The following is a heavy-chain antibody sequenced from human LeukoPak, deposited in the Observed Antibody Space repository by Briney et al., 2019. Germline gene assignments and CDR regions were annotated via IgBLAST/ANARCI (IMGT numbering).Heavy chain of an antibody. CDR3: ARRVGYCSSTSCYDDY. Sequence: GGSLRLSCAASGFTFSSYSMNWVRQAPGKGLEWVSSTSSSSYIYYADSVKGRFTISRDNAKNSLYLQMNSLRAEDTAVYYCARRVGYCSSTSCYDDYWGQGTLVTVSS. CDR1: GFTFSSYS. V-gene: IGHV3-21*01. D-gene: IGHD2-2*01. J-gene: IGHJ4*02. CDR2: TSSSSYI.